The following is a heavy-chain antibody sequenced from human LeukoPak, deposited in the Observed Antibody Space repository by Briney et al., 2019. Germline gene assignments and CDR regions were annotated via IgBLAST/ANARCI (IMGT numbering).Heavy chain of an antibody. V-gene: IGHV3-9*01. CDR2: ISWNSGSI. CDR3: AKDYGSGSLEYFQH. CDR1: GFTFDDYA. D-gene: IGHD3-10*01. Sequence: PGGSLRLSCAASGFTFDDYAMHWVRQAPGKGLEWVSGISWNSGSIGYADSVNGRFTISRDNAKNSLYLQMNSLRAEDTALYYCAKDYGSGSLEYFQHWGQGTLVTVSS. J-gene: IGHJ1*01.